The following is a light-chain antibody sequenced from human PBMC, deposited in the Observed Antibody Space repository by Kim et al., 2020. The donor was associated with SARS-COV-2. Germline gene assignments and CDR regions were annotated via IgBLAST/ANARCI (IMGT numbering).Light chain of an antibody. J-gene: IGLJ2*01. CDR3: SSYTSSSTPVI. CDR1: SSDVGAYNY. V-gene: IGLV2-14*03. CDR2: DVS. Sequence: QSITISCTGTSSDVGAYNYVSWYQQHPGKAPKLMIFDVSNRPSGVSNRFSGSKSGNTASLTVSGLQAEDEAAYYCSSYTSSSTPVIFGGGTKLTVL.